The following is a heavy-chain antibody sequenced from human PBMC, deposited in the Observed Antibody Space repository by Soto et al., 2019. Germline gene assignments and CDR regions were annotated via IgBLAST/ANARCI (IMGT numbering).Heavy chain of an antibody. CDR2: IYYSGRT. D-gene: IGHD2-21*02. CDR3: ARQRTTVVTQAYFDH. J-gene: IGHJ4*02. CDR1: GESISSSSYY. Sequence: SETLSLTCIVSGESISSSSYYWGWIRQPPGKGLEWIGSIYYSGRTYYNPSFKSRVTISIDTSKNQFSLKLSSVTATDTAVYYCARQRTTVVTQAYFDHWRQGALRTVST. V-gene: IGHV4-39*01.